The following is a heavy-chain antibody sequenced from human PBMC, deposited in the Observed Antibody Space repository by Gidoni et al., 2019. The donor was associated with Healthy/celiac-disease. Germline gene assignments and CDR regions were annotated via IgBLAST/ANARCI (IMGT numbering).Heavy chain of an antibody. D-gene: IGHD6-6*01. J-gene: IGHJ5*02. CDR3: ARDWSSSIPNWFDP. CDR2: ISSSSSTI. CDR1: GFTFSSYS. Sequence: EVQLVESGGGLVQPGGSLSLSCAASGFTFSSYSMNWVRQAPGKGLEWVSYISSSSSTIYYADSVKGRFTISRDNAKNSLYLQMNSLRAEDTAVYYCARDWSSSIPNWFDPWGQGTLVTVSS. V-gene: IGHV3-48*01.